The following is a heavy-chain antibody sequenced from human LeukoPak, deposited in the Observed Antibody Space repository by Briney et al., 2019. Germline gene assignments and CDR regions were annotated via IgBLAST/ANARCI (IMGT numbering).Heavy chain of an antibody. V-gene: IGHV3-48*01. CDR1: GFTFSSYS. CDR2: ISSSSSTI. D-gene: IGHD4-11*01. J-gene: IGHJ6*03. Sequence: GGSLRLSCAASGFTFSSYSMNWVRQAPGKGLEWVSYISSSSSTIYYADSVKGRFTIFRDNSKNTLNLQMNSLRAEDTAVYYCARSKTAPPYSFYMDVWGKGTTVTVSS. CDR3: ARSKTAPPYSFYMDV.